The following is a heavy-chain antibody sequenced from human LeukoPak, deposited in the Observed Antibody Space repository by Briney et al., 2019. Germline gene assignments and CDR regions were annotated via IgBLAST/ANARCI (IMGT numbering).Heavy chain of an antibody. D-gene: IGHD6-19*01. CDR3: ARGPLDYSSDYFFDY. V-gene: IGHV3-21*01. CDR2: ISSSSSYI. J-gene: IGHJ4*02. CDR1: GFTFSSYS. Sequence: GGSLRLSCAASGFTFSSYSMNWVRQAPGKGLEWVSFISSSSSYIYYADSVKGRFTISRDNAKNSLYLQMNSLRAEDTAVYYCARGPLDYSSDYFFDYWGQGTLVTVSS.